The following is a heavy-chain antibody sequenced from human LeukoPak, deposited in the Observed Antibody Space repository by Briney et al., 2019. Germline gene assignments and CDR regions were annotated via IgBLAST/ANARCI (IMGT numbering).Heavy chain of an antibody. D-gene: IGHD3-22*01. CDR3: ATQAITLVVVISPFDY. Sequence: GGSLRLSCAASVFTFTTYPMHCLRQAPGKGLEGVALIQGDGAKTNYADSVRGRFTISRDNSRSTVYLQMNSLKPDDTAVYYCATQAITLVVVISPFDYWGQGALVTVSS. CDR1: VFTFTTYP. V-gene: IGHV3-30*02. J-gene: IGHJ4*02. CDR2: IQGDGAKT.